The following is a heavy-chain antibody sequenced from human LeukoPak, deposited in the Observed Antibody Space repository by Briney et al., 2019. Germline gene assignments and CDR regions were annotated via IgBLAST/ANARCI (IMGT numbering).Heavy chain of an antibody. J-gene: IGHJ4*02. CDR3: ARHTLVVVPAAIKYFDY. CDR1: GGSFSGYY. Sequence: PSETLTLTCAVYGGSFSGYYWSWIRQPPGKGREWIGEINHSGSTNYNPSLKSRVTISVDTSKNQFSLELSSVTAADTAVYYCARHTLVVVPAAIKYFDYWGQGTLVTVSS. D-gene: IGHD2-2*02. V-gene: IGHV4-34*01. CDR2: INHSGST.